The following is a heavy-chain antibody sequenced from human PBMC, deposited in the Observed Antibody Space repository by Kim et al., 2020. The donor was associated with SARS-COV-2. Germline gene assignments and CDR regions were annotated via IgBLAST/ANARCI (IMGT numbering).Heavy chain of an antibody. CDR1: GGSIGTYY. CDR3: AEGSGWLTAD. D-gene: IGHD2-21*02. Sequence: SETLSLTCTVSGGSIGTYYYNWIRHSPRKGLEWIGHISSSGGTNYNPSLRSRVTISSDMSNNQFSLRLTSVTAADTAVYFCAEGSGWLTADWGQGTLVTVSS. CDR2: ISSSGGT. V-gene: IGHV4-59*13. J-gene: IGHJ4*02.